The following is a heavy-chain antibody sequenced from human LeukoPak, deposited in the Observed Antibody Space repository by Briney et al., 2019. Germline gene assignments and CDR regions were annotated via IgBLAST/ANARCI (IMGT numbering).Heavy chain of an antibody. J-gene: IGHJ3*02. CDR1: GFTFSSYA. CDR3: AKCKDFTPDAFDI. CDR2: ISGSGGST. V-gene: IGHV3-23*01. Sequence: GGSLRLSCAASGFTFSSYAMSWVRQAPGKGLEWVSAISGSGGSTYYADSVRGRFTISRDNSKNTLYLQMNSLRAEDTAVYYCAKCKDFTPDAFDIWGQGTMVTVSS. D-gene: IGHD2/OR15-2a*01.